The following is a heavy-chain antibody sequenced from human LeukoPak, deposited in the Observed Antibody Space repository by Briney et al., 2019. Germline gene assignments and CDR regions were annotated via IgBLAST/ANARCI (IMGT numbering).Heavy chain of an antibody. CDR3: ANRGSSQPTYYFDY. CDR2: ISYDGSNK. D-gene: IGHD6-13*01. V-gene: IGHV3-30-3*02. CDR1: GFTFSGYP. Sequence: PGKSLRLSCAASGFTFSGYPIHWVRQAPGKGLEWVAVISYDGSNKYYADSVKGRFTISRDNSKNTLYLQMNSLRAEDTALYYCANRGSSQPTYYFDYWGQGTLVTVSS. J-gene: IGHJ4*02.